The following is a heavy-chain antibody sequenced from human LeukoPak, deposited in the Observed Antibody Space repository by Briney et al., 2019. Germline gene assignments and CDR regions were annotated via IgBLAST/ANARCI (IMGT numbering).Heavy chain of an antibody. J-gene: IGHJ3*02. CDR1: GYSFTSYC. D-gene: IGHD3-22*01. CDR3: ARRNTYYYDSSGYYGDRDIGICDAFDI. Sequence: GESLKISCKGSGYSFTSYCIGWVRQMPGKGVGWMGIIYPGGSDTRYSRSFQGRLISSADKSISNAYLQYSSLKDSNTAMYYCARRNTYYYDSSGYYGDRDIGICDAFDIWGQGTMVTVSS. CDR2: IYPGGSDT. V-gene: IGHV5-51*01.